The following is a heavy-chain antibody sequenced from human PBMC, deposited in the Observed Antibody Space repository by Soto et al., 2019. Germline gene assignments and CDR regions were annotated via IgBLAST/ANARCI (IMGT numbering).Heavy chain of an antibody. Sequence: SVKVSCKASGGTFSSYAISWVRQAPGQGLEWMGGIIPIFGTANYAQKFQGRVTITADESTSTAYMELSSLRSEDTAVYYCARDLAAAGTGIRDYYYGMDVWGQGTTVTVSS. V-gene: IGHV1-69*13. CDR3: ARDLAAAGTGIRDYYYGMDV. CDR2: IIPIFGTA. J-gene: IGHJ6*02. CDR1: GGTFSSYA. D-gene: IGHD6-13*01.